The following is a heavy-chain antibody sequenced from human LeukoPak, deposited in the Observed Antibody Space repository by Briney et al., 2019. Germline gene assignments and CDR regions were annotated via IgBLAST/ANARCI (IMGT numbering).Heavy chain of an antibody. CDR2: INPKSGGT. CDR3: ARVGDGQQPSYYFDY. J-gene: IGHJ4*02. V-gene: IGHV1-2*02. CDR1: GYTFTGYY. D-gene: IGHD6-13*01. Sequence: GASVKVSCKASGYTFTGYYMHWVRQAPGQGLEWMGWINPKSGGTNYAQKFQGRVTMTRDTSISTAYMELSRLRSDDTAVYYCARVGDGQQPSYYFDYWGQGTLVTVSS.